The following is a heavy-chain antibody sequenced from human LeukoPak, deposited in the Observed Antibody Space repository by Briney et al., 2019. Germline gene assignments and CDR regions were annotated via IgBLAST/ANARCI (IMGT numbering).Heavy chain of an antibody. CDR2: ISYDGSNK. J-gene: IGHJ6*03. Sequence: GGSLRLSCAASGFTFSSYAMHWVRQAPGKGLEWVAVISYDGSNKYYADSVKGRFTISRDNSKNTLYLQMNSLRAEDTAVYYCARGEPYYYYMDVWGKGTTVTVSS. CDR3: ARGEPYYYYMDV. D-gene: IGHD1-14*01. CDR1: GFTFSSYA. V-gene: IGHV3-30-3*01.